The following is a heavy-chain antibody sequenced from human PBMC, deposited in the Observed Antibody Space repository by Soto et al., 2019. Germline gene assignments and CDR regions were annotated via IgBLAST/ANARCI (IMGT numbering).Heavy chain of an antibody. CDR1: GFSLTTGRVG. Sequence: QITLEETGPTLVKPTQTLTLTCTFSGFSLTTGRVGVGWIRQPPGKALEWLAVIHWNDDNHYSPSLKSRLTXTXXHANNQVVLTLTNMDPVDTATYYCTHRLVGSGQGYWGQGTLVTVSS. CDR3: THRLVGSGQGY. V-gene: IGHV2-5*01. J-gene: IGHJ4*02. CDR2: IHWNDDN. D-gene: IGHD2-15*01.